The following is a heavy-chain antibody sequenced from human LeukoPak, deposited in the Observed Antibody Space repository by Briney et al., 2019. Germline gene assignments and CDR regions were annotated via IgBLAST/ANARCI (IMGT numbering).Heavy chain of an antibody. J-gene: IGHJ4*02. CDR2: IIPIFGTA. D-gene: IGHD3-22*01. V-gene: IGHV1-69*05. Sequence: ASVKVSCKASGGTFSSYAISWVRQAPGQGLEWMGRIIPIFGTANYAQKFQGRVTITTDESTSTAYMELSSLRSEDTAVYYCARDSPEYYYDSSGYYYFDYWGQGTLVTVSS. CDR3: ARDSPEYYYDSSGYYYFDY. CDR1: GGTFSSYA.